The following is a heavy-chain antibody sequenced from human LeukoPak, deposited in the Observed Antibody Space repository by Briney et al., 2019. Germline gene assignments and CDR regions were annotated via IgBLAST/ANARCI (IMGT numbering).Heavy chain of an antibody. V-gene: IGHV3-30*18. J-gene: IGHJ4*02. D-gene: IGHD6-19*01. Sequence: GGSLRLSCAASGFTFSNYGMHWVRQAPGKGLEWVAVISFDGNDEYYADSVKGRFTISRDNAKNSLSLQMNSLRAEDTALYYCAKDNGVRGEQWLHLDYWGQGSLVTVSS. CDR1: GFTFSNYG. CDR3: AKDNGVRGEQWLHLDY. CDR2: ISFDGNDE.